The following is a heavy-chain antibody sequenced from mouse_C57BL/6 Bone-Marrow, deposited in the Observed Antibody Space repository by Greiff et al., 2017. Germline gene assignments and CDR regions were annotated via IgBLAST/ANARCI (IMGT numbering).Heavy chain of an antibody. CDR1: GFTFSSYA. Sequence: EVKVVESGGGLVKPGGSLKLSCAASGFTFSSYAMSWVRQTPEKRLAWVATISDGGSYTYYPDNVKGRFTISRDNAKNNLYLQMSHLKSEDTAMYYCARGIYGGYWGQGTLVTVSA. V-gene: IGHV5-4*03. D-gene: IGHD1-1*01. CDR3: ARGIYGGY. J-gene: IGHJ3*02. CDR2: ISDGGSYT.